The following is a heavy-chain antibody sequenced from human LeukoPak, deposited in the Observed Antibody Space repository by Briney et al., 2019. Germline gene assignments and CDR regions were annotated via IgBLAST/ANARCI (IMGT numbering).Heavy chain of an antibody. Sequence: GGSMTLSCTVSGLTFSNYATTWVRQAPGKGLEWVSSITSRGRGTYYADSVKGRFSPPRDNSQHTALIHMNSLIADDPAFTYCSKDPNGDYVGAFDMWGPGTMVTVSS. V-gene: IGHV3-23*01. D-gene: IGHD4-17*01. CDR3: SKDPNGDYVGAFDM. CDR1: GLTFSNYA. CDR2: ITSRGRGT. J-gene: IGHJ3*02.